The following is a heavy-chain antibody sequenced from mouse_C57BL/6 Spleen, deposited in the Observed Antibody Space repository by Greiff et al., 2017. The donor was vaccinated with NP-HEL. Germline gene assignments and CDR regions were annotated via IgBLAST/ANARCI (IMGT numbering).Heavy chain of an antibody. V-gene: IGHV14-2*01. D-gene: IGHD2-4*01. CDR1: GFNIKDYY. J-gene: IGHJ4*01. Sequence: VQLKESGAELVKPGASVKLSCTASGFNIKDYYMHWVKQRPEQGLEWIGRIYPEDGETKYAPKFQGKATITADTSTNTAYLQLSSMTSEDTAVYYSARGYDYDETMDYWGQGTSVTVSS. CDR3: ARGYDYDETMDY. CDR2: IYPEDGET.